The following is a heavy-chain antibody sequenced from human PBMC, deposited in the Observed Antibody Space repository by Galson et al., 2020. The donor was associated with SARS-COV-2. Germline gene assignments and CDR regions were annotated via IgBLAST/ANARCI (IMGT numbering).Heavy chain of an antibody. V-gene: IGHV2-5*01. J-gene: IGHJ4*02. CDR2: VYWNNNQ. CDR1: GFSLTNMGEG. CDR3: RPGPVRTMAAACTWDC. D-gene: IGHD6-13*01. Sequence: SGPTLVKPTPTLTLTCTFSGFSLTNMGEGVGWIRQPPGKALEWLALVYWNNNQHYNPSLQSRLTITKDTSKKQVVLRLTNVDPVDTAKYYCRPGPVRTMAAACTWDCWGQGTWVIVSS.